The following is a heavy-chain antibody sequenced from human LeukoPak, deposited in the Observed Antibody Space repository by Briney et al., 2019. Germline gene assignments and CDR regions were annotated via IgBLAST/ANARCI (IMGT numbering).Heavy chain of an antibody. CDR2: ISAYNGNT. CDR1: GYTFTSYG. V-gene: IGHV1-18*01. D-gene: IGHD6-19*01. CDR3: ARGPVIYSSVWPPGVD. Sequence: ASVKVSCKASGYTFTSYGISWVRQAPGKGLEWVGWISAYNGNTDYAQKFQGRVTMTRDTSISTAYMELSSLKSEDTAVYFCARGPVIYSSVWPPGVDWGQGTLVTVSS. J-gene: IGHJ4*02.